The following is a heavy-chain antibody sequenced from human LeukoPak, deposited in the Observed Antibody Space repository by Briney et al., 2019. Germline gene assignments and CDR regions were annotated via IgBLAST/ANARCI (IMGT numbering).Heavy chain of an antibody. CDR1: GFTVSSNY. Sequence: GGSLRLSCAASGFTVSSNYMSWVRQAPGKGLEWVSVIYSGGSTYYADSVKGRFTISRDNSKNTLYLQMSSLRAEDTAVFYCARDGTYTDYDPDFDIWGQGTLVTVSS. CDR3: ARDGTYTDYDPDFDI. J-gene: IGHJ4*02. V-gene: IGHV3-66*01. CDR2: IYSGGST. D-gene: IGHD5-12*01.